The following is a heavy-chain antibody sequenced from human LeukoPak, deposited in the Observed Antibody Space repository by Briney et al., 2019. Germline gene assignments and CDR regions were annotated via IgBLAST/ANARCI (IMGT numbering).Heavy chain of an antibody. Sequence: SSVKVSCKASGGTFSSYAISWVRQAPGQGLEWMGGIIPIFGTANYAQKFQGRVTITTDESTSTAYMELSSLRSEDTAVYYCARETYYYGMRGVSYFDYWGQGTLVTVSS. J-gene: IGHJ4*02. CDR3: ARETYYYGMRGVSYFDY. D-gene: IGHD3-10*01. V-gene: IGHV1-69*05. CDR1: GGTFSSYA. CDR2: IIPIFGTA.